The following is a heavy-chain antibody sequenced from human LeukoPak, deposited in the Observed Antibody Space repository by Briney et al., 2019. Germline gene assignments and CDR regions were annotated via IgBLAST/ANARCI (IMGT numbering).Heavy chain of an antibody. D-gene: IGHD3-3*01. CDR2: ISAYNGNT. CDR3: ARDPADRYYDFWSGYAKGGSFDY. Sequence: ASVKVSCKASGYTFTSYGISWVRQAPGQGLEWMGWISAYNGNTNYAQKLQGRVTMTTDTFTSTAYMELRSLRSDDTAVYYCARDPADRYYDFWSGYAKGGSFDYWGQGTLVTVSS. CDR1: GYTFTSYG. J-gene: IGHJ4*02. V-gene: IGHV1-18*01.